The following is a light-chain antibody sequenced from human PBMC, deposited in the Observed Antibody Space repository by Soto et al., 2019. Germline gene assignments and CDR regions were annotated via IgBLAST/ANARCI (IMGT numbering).Light chain of an antibody. CDR2: DVY. CDR3: SSYTDSRSYV. J-gene: IGLJ1*01. V-gene: IGLV2-14*03. Sequence: QSALTQPASVSGSPGQSITISCIGTSSDIGGYNYVSWYQQHPGKAPKLMIYDVYDRPLGVSNRFSGSKSGNTASLTIPGLQGEDEADYYCSSYTDSRSYVFGTGTKLTVL. CDR1: SSDIGGYNY.